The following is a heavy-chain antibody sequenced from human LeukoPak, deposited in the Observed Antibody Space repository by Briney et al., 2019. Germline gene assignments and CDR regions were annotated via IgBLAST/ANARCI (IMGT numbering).Heavy chain of an antibody. CDR2: ISYDGSNK. CDR3: ASVGATWGKFDY. CDR1: GFTFSSYA. V-gene: IGHV3-30-3*01. D-gene: IGHD1-26*01. J-gene: IGHJ4*02. Sequence: PGRSLRLSCAASGFTFSSYAMHWVRQAPGKGLEWVAVISYDGSNKYYADSVKGRFTISRDNSKNTLYLQMNSLRAEDTAVYYCASVGATWGKFDYWGQGTLVTVSS.